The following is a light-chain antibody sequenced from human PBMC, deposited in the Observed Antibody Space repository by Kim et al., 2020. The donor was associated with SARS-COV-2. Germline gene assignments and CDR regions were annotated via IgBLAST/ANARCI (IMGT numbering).Light chain of an antibody. CDR3: QQRNSWPPAVT. Sequence: PGERATLSCRASQNIDTYLAWYQQRPGQAPRLLVYDASNRATGVPDRCSGSGSGTDFTLTISSLEPEDFSIYYCQQRNSWPPAVTFGGGTKVDIK. V-gene: IGKV3-11*01. CDR2: DAS. CDR1: QNIDTY. J-gene: IGKJ4*01.